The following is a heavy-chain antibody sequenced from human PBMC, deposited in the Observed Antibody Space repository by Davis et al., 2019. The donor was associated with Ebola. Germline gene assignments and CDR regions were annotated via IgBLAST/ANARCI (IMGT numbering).Heavy chain of an antibody. CDR1: GYTFTTYG. J-gene: IGHJ5*02. D-gene: IGHD3-3*01. V-gene: IGHV1-3*04. Sequence: ASVKVSCKASGYTFTTYGIHWVRQAPGQRPEWMGWINTGDGNTRYSQKFQGRVTITRDTSASTAYMELDSLIFEDTAVYFCARPYYDLNWFDLWGQGTLVTVSS. CDR3: ARPYYDLNWFDL. CDR2: INTGDGNT.